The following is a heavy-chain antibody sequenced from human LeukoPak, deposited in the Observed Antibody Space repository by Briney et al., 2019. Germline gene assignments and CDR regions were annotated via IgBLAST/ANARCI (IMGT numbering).Heavy chain of an antibody. CDR1: GYTFTGYY. J-gene: IGHJ4*02. V-gene: IGHV1-2*02. CDR3: VRDLTLLRGVAY. D-gene: IGHD3-10*01. Sequence: ASVKVSCKTSGYTFTGYYIHWVRQAPGQGLEWMGWIKSNSGDTNYAQKFQGRITMTRDTSINTAYMELSSLTSDDTAVYYCVRDLTLLRGVAYWGQGTLVTVSS. CDR2: IKSNSGDT.